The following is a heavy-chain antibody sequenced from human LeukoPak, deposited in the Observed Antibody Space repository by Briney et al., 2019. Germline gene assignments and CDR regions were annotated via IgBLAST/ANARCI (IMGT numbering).Heavy chain of an antibody. CDR3: AKFPDYYDSSGQSDAFDI. CDR2: ISYDGSNK. V-gene: IGHV3-30*18. CDR1: RFTFSSYG. J-gene: IGHJ3*02. Sequence: GRSLRLSCAASRFTFSSYGMHWVRQAPGKGLEWVAVISYDGSNKYYADSVKGRFTISRDNSKNTLYLQMNSLRAEDTAVYYCAKFPDYYDSSGQSDAFDIWGQGTMVTVSS. D-gene: IGHD3-22*01.